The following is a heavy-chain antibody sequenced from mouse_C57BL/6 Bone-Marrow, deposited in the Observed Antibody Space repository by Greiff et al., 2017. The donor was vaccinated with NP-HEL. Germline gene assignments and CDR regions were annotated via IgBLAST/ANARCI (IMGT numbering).Heavy chain of an antibody. J-gene: IGHJ2*01. V-gene: IGHV1-4*01. Sequence: VKLMESGAELARPGASVKMSCKASGYTFTSYTMHWVKQRPGQGLEWIGYINPSSGYTKYNQKFKDKATLTADKSSSTAYMQLSSLTSEDSAVYYCARRRDYDGYYEGYWGQGTTLTVSS. CDR3: ARRRDYDGYYEGY. D-gene: IGHD2-3*01. CDR2: INPSSGYT. CDR1: GYTFTSYT.